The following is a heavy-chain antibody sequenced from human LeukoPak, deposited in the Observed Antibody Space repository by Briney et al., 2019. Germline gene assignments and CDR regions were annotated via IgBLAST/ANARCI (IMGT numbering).Heavy chain of an antibody. D-gene: IGHD6-19*01. CDR3: AKDNHSNGWYGGVDH. CDR2: ITWDGGST. Sequence: GGSLRLSCVASGFTFDDYAMHWVRQAPGKGLEWVSLITWDGGSTFYADSVKGRFTISRDNSKNSLYVEMNSLRAEDTALYYCAKDNHSNGWYGGVDHWGQGTQVTVSS. CDR1: GFTFDDYA. V-gene: IGHV3-43D*03. J-gene: IGHJ4*02.